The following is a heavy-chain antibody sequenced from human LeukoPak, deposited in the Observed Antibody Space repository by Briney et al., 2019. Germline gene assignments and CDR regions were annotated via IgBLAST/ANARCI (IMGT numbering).Heavy chain of an antibody. CDR1: GFTFSSYS. J-gene: IGHJ5*02. D-gene: IGHD2-15*01. V-gene: IGHV3-21*01. CDR3: ARDWASVAAKNNWFDP. Sequence: GGSLRLSCAASGFTFSSYSMNWVRQAPGKGLEWVSSISSSSSYIYYADSVKGRFTISRDNAKNSLYLQMNSLRAGDTAVYYCARDWASVAAKNNWFDPWGQGTLVTVSS. CDR2: ISSSSSYI.